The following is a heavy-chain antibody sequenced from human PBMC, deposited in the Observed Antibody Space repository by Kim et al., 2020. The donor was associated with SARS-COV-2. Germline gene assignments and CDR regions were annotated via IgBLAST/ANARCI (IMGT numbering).Heavy chain of an antibody. CDR3: AKDIDPYYDFSSGWYYLDS. V-gene: IGHV3-9*01. CDR2: ISWNSGSI. CDR1: GFTFDDHA. J-gene: IGHJ4*02. D-gene: IGHD3-3*01. Sequence: GGSLRLSCAASGFTFDDHAMHWVRQAPGKGLEWVSGISWNSGSIGYADSVKGRFTISRDNAKNSLYLQMNSLRAEDTGLYYCAKDIDPYYDFSSGWYYLDSWGQRTLVTVSS.